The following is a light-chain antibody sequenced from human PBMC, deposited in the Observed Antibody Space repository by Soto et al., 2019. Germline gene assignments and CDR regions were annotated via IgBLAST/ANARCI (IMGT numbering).Light chain of an antibody. J-gene: IGKJ2*01. Sequence: EIVLTQSPATLSLSPGERATLSCRASQSVSSYLAWYQQKPGQAPRLLIYDASNRATGIPARFSGSGSGTDFPLTISSLEPEDFAVYSCQQRSNWPPYTFGQGTKLEIK. CDR1: QSVSSY. CDR2: DAS. V-gene: IGKV3-11*01. CDR3: QQRSNWPPYT.